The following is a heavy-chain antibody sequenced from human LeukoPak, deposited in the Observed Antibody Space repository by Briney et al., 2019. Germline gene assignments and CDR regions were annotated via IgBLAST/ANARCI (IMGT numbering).Heavy chain of an antibody. J-gene: IGHJ3*02. CDR1: RFTFSSYA. CDR2: ISYDGTNK. V-gene: IGHV3-30-3*01. D-gene: IGHD2-2*01. Sequence: PGGALRLSCAASRFTFSSYALHGVRPAPAKGLEGVAVISYDGTNKYYADSVKGRFTIPRDNSKNTLYLQMNSLRAGDTAVYYCARDTVLLPAAGAFDIWGQGTMVTVSS. CDR3: ARDTVLLPAAGAFDI.